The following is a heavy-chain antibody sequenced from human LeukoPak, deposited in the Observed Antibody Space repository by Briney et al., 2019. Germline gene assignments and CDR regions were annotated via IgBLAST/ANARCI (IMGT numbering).Heavy chain of an antibody. V-gene: IGHV4-59*01. Sequence: SETLSLTCTVSGGSISSYYWSWIRQPPGKGLEWIGYIYYSGSTNYNPSLKGRVTISVDTSKNQFSLKLSSVTAADTAVYYCARDSGGPYGDYDGMDVWGQGTTVTVSS. D-gene: IGHD4-17*01. CDR2: IYYSGST. CDR1: GGSISSYY. CDR3: ARDSGGPYGDYDGMDV. J-gene: IGHJ6*02.